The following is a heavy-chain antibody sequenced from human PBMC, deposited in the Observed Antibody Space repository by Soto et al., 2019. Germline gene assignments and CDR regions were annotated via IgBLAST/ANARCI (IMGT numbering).Heavy chain of an antibody. Sequence: PSETLSLTCAVYGGSFSGYYWSWIRQPPGKGLEWIGEINHSGSTNYNPSLKSRVTISVDTSKNQFSLKLSSVTAADTAVYYCARRSSAYYYYGMDVWGQGTTVTVSS. V-gene: IGHV4-34*01. CDR2: INHSGST. CDR1: GGSFSGYY. J-gene: IGHJ6*02. CDR3: ARRSSAYYYYGMDV. D-gene: IGHD1-26*01.